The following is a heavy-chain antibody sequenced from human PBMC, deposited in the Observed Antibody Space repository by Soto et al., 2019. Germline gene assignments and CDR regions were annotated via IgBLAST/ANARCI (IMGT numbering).Heavy chain of an antibody. CDR1: GGSISSYY. Sequence: SETLSLTCTVSGGSISSYYWSWIRQPPGKGLEWIGYIYYSGSTNYNPSLTSRVAVSLDTSKNQFFLMLTSVTAADTAVYYCARKTGYEVFDFWGQGTLVTV. CDR2: IYYSGST. J-gene: IGHJ4*02. V-gene: IGHV4-59*12. D-gene: IGHD5-12*01. CDR3: ARKTGYEVFDF.